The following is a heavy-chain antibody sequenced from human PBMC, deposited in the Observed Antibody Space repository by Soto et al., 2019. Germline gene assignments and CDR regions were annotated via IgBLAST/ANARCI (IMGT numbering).Heavy chain of an antibody. D-gene: IGHD3-10*01. V-gene: IGHV4-39*01. Sequence: SEPLAHTCGVSYGSIMIITAYWVWNRQSPGKGLEWIGSIYYRGSAYYSPSLKSRVTISVDTSKNQILLKLSSVTAADTAVYYCAEGRSSYAMDVWGQGTTVTVSS. CDR1: YGSIMIITAY. CDR3: AEGRSSYAMDV. J-gene: IGHJ6*02. CDR2: IYYRGSA.